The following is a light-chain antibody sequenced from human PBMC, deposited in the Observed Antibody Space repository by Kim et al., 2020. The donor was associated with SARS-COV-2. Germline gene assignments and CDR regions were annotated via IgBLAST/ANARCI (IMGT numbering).Light chain of an antibody. CDR2: GNR. CDR1: FA. Sequence: FATHWYQLLPGTAPRLLIYGNRDRPPGVPDRFSGSKSGASASLAVTGLQAADEADYYCLSYDSSLSGWVFGAGTQLTVL. CDR3: LSYDSSLSGWV. V-gene: IGLV1-40*03. J-gene: IGLJ3*02.